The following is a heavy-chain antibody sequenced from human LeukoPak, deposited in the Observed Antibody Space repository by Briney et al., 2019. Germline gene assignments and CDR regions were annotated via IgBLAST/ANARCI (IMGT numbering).Heavy chain of an antibody. CDR1: GGSFSGYY. CDR3: ARDRTDSSGYRIDY. J-gene: IGHJ4*02. CDR2: INHSGST. D-gene: IGHD3-22*01. Sequence: PSETLSLTCAVYGGSFSGYYWSWIRQPPGKGLEWIGEINHSGSTNYNPSLKSRVTISVDTSKNQFSLKLSSVTAADTAVYYCARDRTDSSGYRIDYWGQGTLVTVSS. V-gene: IGHV4-34*01.